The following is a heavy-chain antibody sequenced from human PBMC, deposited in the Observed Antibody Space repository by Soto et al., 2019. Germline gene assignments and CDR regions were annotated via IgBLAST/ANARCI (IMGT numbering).Heavy chain of an antibody. CDR3: ARGGSFYWYFDH. D-gene: IGHD1-26*01. J-gene: IGHJ2*01. Sequence: ASVKVSCKASGYSFTSYAMHWVRQAPGQRLEWMGWINAGNGNTKYSQKFQGRVTITRDTSASTAYMELSSLRSEDTAVYYCARGGSFYWYFDHWGRGTLVTVSS. CDR1: GYSFTSYA. CDR2: INAGNGNT. V-gene: IGHV1-3*01.